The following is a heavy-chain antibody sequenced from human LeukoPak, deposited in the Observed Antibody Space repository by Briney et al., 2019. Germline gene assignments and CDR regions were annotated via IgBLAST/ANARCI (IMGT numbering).Heavy chain of an antibody. V-gene: IGHV3-21*01. D-gene: IGHD2-2*02. Sequence: GGSLRLSCTVSGFTLSTYSLNWVRRAPGKGLEWVSLMTNSRSYYADSVKGRFTISRDNAKNSLYLQMNSLRAEDTAVYYCARAGQYQLLYGAFDIWGQGTMVTVSS. CDR2: MTNSRSY. CDR3: ARAGQYQLLYGAFDI. CDR1: GFTLSTYS. J-gene: IGHJ3*02.